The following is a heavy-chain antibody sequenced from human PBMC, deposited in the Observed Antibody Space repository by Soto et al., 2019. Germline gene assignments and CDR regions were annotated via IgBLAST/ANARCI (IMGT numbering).Heavy chain of an antibody. CDR2: ISAYNGNT. Sequence: QVQLVQSGAEVKKPGASVKVSCKASGYTFTSYGISWVRQAPGQGLEWMGCISAYNGNTNYAQKHQGRVTMTTDTFTRKAYTDLRNLRSNDKTTYYYASANGSSYWFDPWGQGTLCSVS. V-gene: IGHV1-18*01. J-gene: IGHJ5*02. CDR1: GYTFTSYG. D-gene: IGHD1-26*01. CDR3: ASANGSSYWFDP.